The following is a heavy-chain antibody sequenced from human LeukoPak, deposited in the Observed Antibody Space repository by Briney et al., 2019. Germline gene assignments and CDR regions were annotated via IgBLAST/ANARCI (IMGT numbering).Heavy chain of an antibody. CDR2: ISSSSSYI. CDR1: GFTFSSYS. CDR3: ARGNSYYSSSSDFDY. Sequence: GGSLRLSCAASGFTFSSYSMNWVRQAPGKGLEWVSSISSSSSYIYYADSVKGRFTISRDNAKNSLYLQMNSLRAEDTAVYYCARGNSYYSSSSDFDYWGQGTLVTVSS. V-gene: IGHV3-21*01. D-gene: IGHD6-6*01. J-gene: IGHJ4*02.